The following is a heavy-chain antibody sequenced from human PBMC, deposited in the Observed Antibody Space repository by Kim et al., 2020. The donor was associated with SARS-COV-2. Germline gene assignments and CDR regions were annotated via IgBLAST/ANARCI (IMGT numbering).Heavy chain of an antibody. CDR3: AKEWELSWGYYYGMDV. CDR1: GFTFSSYA. J-gene: IGHJ6*02. V-gene: IGHV3-33*06. CDR2: IWYDGSNK. Sequence: GGSLRLSCAASGFTFSSYAMHWVRQAPGKGLEWVAVIWYDGSNKYYADSVKGRFTISRDNSKNTLYLQMNSLRAEDTAVYYCAKEWELSWGYYYGMDVWGQGTTVTVSS. D-gene: IGHD1-26*01.